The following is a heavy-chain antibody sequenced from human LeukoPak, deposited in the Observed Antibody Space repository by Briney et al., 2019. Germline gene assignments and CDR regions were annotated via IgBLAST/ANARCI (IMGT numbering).Heavy chain of an antibody. CDR1: GFTFSDYY. CDR3: ASRNQYCGGDCFWAFDI. Sequence: KPGGSLRLSCAASGFTFSDYYMIWVRQAPGKGLEWVSSISSSGSYIYYADSVKGRFTISRDNAKNSLYLQMNSLRAEDTAVYYCASRNQYCGGDCFWAFDIWGQGTMVTVSS. CDR2: ISSSGSYI. D-gene: IGHD2-21*02. J-gene: IGHJ3*02. V-gene: IGHV3-11*04.